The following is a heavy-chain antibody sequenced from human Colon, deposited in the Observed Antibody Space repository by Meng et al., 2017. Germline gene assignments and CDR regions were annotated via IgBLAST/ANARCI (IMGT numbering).Heavy chain of an antibody. CDR2: INMDGSTT. J-gene: IGHJ4*02. D-gene: IGHD4-17*01. Sequence: GGSLRLSFAAPGFTFSSKWLSWFRQAPGKGLVWVARINMDGSTTDYAESVRGRFTVSRDNARNTLYLQMNSLGVDDTAMYYCGRDLPVPHDNGDKIDYWGQGVMVTVSS. CDR1: GFTFSSKW. CDR3: GRDLPVPHDNGDKIDY. V-gene: IGHV3-74*01.